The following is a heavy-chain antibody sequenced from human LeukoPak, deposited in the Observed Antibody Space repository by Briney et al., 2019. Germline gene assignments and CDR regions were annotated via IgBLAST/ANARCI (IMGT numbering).Heavy chain of an antibody. V-gene: IGHV3-74*01. J-gene: IGHJ5*02. Sequence: PGGSLRLSCAVSGFTFSSYWMHWVRQAPGKGLVWVSRINSDGSSTSYADSVKGRFTISRDNAKNTLYLQMNSLRAEDTAVYYCARGLEWLLGWFDPWGQGTLVTVSS. CDR2: INSDGSST. D-gene: IGHD3-3*01. CDR3: ARGLEWLLGWFDP. CDR1: GFTFSSYW.